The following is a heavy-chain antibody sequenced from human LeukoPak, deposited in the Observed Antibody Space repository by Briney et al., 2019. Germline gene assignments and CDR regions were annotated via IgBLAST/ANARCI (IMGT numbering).Heavy chain of an antibody. V-gene: IGHV4-39*07. D-gene: IGHD5-24*01. Sequence: PSETLSLTCTVSGGSISSSSYYWGWIRQPPGKGLEWIGSIYYSGSTYYNPSLKSRVTISVDTSKNQFSLKLSSVTAADTAVYYCARGVEMATIYPSFPDYWGQGTLVTVSS. CDR1: GGSISSSSYY. CDR2: IYYSGST. CDR3: ARGVEMATIYPSFPDY. J-gene: IGHJ4*02.